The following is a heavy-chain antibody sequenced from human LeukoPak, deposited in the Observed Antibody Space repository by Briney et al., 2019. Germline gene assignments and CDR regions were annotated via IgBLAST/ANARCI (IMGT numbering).Heavy chain of an antibody. CDR1: GASVSRNW. CDR2: IKQDGSEK. CDR3: ARGVGGADY. D-gene: IGHD2-21*01. V-gene: IGHV3-7*01. J-gene: IGHJ4*02. Sequence: GTLSLTCTVPGASVSRNWWSWVRQPPGKGLEWVANIKQDGSEKYYVDSVKGRFTISRDNAKNSLYLQMNSLRAEDTAVYYCARGVGGADYWGQGTQVTVSS.